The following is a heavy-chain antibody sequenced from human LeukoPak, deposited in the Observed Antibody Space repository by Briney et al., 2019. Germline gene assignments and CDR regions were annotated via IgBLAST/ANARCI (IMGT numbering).Heavy chain of an antibody. CDR1: GFTFSSYW. J-gene: IGHJ3*02. CDR2: IRSDGSQT. V-gene: IGHV3-74*01. Sequence: GGSLRLSCAASGFTFSSYWMHWVRQAPGEGLVWVSAIRSDGSQTFYADSVKGRFTISRDNAKNTLYLQMNSLRVEDTAVYFCAREADDLDNWGQGTMVTVSS. CDR3: AREADDLDN.